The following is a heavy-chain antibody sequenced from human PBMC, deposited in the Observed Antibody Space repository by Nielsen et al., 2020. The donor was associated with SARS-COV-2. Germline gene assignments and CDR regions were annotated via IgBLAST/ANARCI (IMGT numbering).Heavy chain of an antibody. D-gene: IGHD1-26*01. V-gene: IGHV3-30*18. Sequence: GESLRLSCAASGFTFSSYGMHWVRQAPGKGLEWVAVISYDGSNKYYADSVKGRFTISRDNSKNTLYLQMNSLRAEDTAVYYCAKKNARQWELLGDVFDYWGQGTLVTVSS. CDR3: AKKNARQWELLGDVFDY. CDR2: ISYDGSNK. J-gene: IGHJ4*02. CDR1: GFTFSSYG.